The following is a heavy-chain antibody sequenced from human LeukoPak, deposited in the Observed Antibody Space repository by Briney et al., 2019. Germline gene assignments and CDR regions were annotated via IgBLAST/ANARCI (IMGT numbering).Heavy chain of an antibody. Sequence: ASVKVSCKASGYTFSSYGIIWVRQAPGQGLEWMGWINPNSGGTNYAQKFQGRVTMTRDTSISTAYMELSRLRSDDTAVYYCARDPGGYSGYEFDYWGQGTLVTVSS. CDR1: GYTFSSYG. CDR2: INPNSGGT. V-gene: IGHV1-2*02. J-gene: IGHJ4*02. D-gene: IGHD5-12*01. CDR3: ARDPGGYSGYEFDY.